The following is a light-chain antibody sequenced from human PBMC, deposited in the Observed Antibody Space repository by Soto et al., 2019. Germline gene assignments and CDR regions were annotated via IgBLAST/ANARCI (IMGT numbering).Light chain of an antibody. J-gene: IGKJ4*01. Sequence: EVVMTQSPATLSVSPGERATLSCGASQSVRSYLAWYQQKPGQAPRLLIHGASTRAPGIPARFSGSGSGTDFTLTISSLQSEDFAVYYCQPYNNWPLTFGGGTKVDI. CDR2: GAS. CDR3: QPYNNWPLT. V-gene: IGKV3-15*01. CDR1: QSVRSY.